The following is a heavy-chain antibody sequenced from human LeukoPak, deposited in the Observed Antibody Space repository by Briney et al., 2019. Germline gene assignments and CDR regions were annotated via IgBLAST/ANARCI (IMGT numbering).Heavy chain of an antibody. Sequence: SETLSLTCTVSGGSISSSSYYWGWIRQPPGKGLEWIGSIYYSGSTYYNPSLKSRVTISVDTSKNQFSLKLSSVTAADTAVYYCARDSKGRATYYDILTGYYGAFDIWGQGTMVTVSS. CDR3: ARDSKGRATYYDILTGYYGAFDI. CDR2: IYYSGST. D-gene: IGHD3-9*01. V-gene: IGHV4-39*07. CDR1: GGSISSSSYY. J-gene: IGHJ3*02.